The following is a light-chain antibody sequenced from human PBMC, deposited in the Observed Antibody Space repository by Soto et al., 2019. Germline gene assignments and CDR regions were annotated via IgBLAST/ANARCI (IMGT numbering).Light chain of an antibody. CDR2: AAS. CDR3: LQYNNWYA. V-gene: IGKV1-5*01. CDR1: ENINTW. J-gene: IGKJ2*01. Sequence: DIQMTQSPSTLSASVGDRVTITCRASENINTWLAWYQQKPGKAPKLLIYAASSLEGGVPSRFSGSGSGTEFTLTISSLHPDDFATYYCLQYNNWYAFGQGTNLEIK.